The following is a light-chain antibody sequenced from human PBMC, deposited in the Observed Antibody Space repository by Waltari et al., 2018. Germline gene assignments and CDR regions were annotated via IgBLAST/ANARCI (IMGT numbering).Light chain of an antibody. CDR1: SRDVGGYTY. V-gene: IGLV2-14*03. CDR2: DVS. CDR3: SSYTSSSPVV. J-gene: IGLJ2*01. Sequence: QSALTQPASVSGSPGQSITISCTGTSRDVGGYTYVSWYQQHPGKAPKLMIYDVSNRPSGVSNRFSGSKSGNTASLTISGLQAEDEADYYCSSYTSSSPVVFGGGTKLTVL.